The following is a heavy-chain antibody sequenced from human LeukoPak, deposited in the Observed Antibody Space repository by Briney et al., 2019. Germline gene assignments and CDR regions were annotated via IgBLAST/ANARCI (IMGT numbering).Heavy chain of an antibody. CDR2: INPNSGGT. Sequence: GASVKVSCKASGYTFTGYYMHWVRQAPGQGLEWMGWINPNSGGTNYAQKFQGRVTMTRDTSISTAYMELSRLRSDDTAVYYCARGGRRITMVRGVMGRDYWGQGTLVTVSS. V-gene: IGHV1-2*02. CDR1: GYTFTGYY. D-gene: IGHD3-10*01. J-gene: IGHJ4*02. CDR3: ARGGRRITMVRGVMGRDY.